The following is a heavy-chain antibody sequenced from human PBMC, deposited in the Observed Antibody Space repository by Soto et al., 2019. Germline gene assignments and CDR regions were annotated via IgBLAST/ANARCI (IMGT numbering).Heavy chain of an antibody. CDR2: ISSSSSTI. CDR3: XXXSRXYYYGMDV. J-gene: IGHJ6*02. V-gene: IGHV3-48*02. Sequence: EVQLVESGGGLVQPGGSLRLSCAASGFTFSSYSMNWVRQAPGKGLEWVSYISSSSSTIYYADSVKGRFTISRDNAKXXXYXQMNSLRDXDXXXXXXXXXSRXYYYGMDVWGQGTTVTVSS. CDR1: GFTFSSYS.